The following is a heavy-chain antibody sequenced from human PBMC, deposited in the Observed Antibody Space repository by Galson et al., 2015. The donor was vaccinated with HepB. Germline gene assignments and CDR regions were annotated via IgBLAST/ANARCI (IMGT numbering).Heavy chain of an antibody. J-gene: IGHJ4*02. CDR3: ARSVGGKGKQYYFDY. CDR2: IIPIFGSA. Sequence: SVKVSCKASGYTFSSYAINWVRQAPGQGLEWMGGIIPIFGSANYAQKFQGRVTITADKSTSTAYMELSSLKASDTAMYYCARSVGGKGKQYYFDYWGQGTLVTVSS. V-gene: IGHV1-69*06. D-gene: IGHD2-15*01. CDR1: GYTFSSYA.